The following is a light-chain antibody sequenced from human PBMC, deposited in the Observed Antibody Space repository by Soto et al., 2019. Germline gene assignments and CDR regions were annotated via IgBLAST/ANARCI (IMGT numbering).Light chain of an antibody. CDR2: DTS. CDR3: QQYSHWPPET. Sequence: EIVLTQSPGTLSLSPGERATLSCRASQTVSSIYLAWYQQKPGQAPRLLIYDTSTRATGIPARFSASGSGTDFTLTIRSLQSEDFAIYYCQQYSHWPPETFGQGTKVDIK. J-gene: IGKJ1*01. V-gene: IGKV3-15*01. CDR1: QTVSSIY.